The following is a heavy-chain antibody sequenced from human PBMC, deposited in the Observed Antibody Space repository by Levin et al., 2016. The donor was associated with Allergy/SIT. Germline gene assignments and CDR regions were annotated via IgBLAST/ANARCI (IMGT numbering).Heavy chain of an antibody. CDR2: ISAYNGYT. CDR3: ARAKSLYYGSGPSLYDY. CDR1: GYTFASYG. V-gene: IGHV1-18*04. J-gene: IGHJ4*02. Sequence: ASVKVSCKASGYTFASYGISWVRQAPGQGLEWMGWISAYNGYTNYAQKLQGRVTMTTDTSTSTAYMELRSLRSDDTAVYYCARAKSLYYGSGPSLYDYWGQGTLVTVSS. D-gene: IGHD3-10*01.